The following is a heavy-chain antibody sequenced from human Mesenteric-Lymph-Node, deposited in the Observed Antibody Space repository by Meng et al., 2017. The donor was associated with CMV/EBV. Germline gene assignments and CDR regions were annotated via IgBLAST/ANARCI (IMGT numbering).Heavy chain of an antibody. V-gene: IGHV1-2*02. CDR3: ARGLYYSDY. J-gene: IGHJ4*02. CDR2: ISPNSGGT. Sequence: ASVKVSCKASGYPFTGYYMQWVRQAPGQGLEWMGWISPNSGGTNYPQKFQGRVTVTRDTSISTAYMELSSLRSDDTAVYYCARGLYYSDYWGQGTLVTVSS. D-gene: IGHD3-10*01. CDR1: GYPFTGYY.